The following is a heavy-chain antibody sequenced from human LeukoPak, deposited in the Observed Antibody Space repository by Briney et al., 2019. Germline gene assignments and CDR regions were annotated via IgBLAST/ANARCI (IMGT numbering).Heavy chain of an antibody. CDR3: ARASHKADFWSGSEYYMDV. CDR2: ISAYNGNT. Sequence: ASVKVSCKASGHTFTSYGISWVRQAPGQGLEWMGWISAYNGNTNYAQKLQGRVTMTTDTSTSTAYMELRSLRSDDTAVYYCARASHKADFWSGSEYYMDVWGKGTTVTVSS. V-gene: IGHV1-18*01. CDR1: GHTFTSYG. D-gene: IGHD3-3*01. J-gene: IGHJ6*03.